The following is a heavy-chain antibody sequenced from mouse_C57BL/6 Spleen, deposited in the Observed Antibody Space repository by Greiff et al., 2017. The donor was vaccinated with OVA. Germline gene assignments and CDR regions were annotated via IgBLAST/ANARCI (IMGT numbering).Heavy chain of an antibody. V-gene: IGHV3-6*01. J-gene: IGHJ2*01. D-gene: IGHD4-1*01. CDR3: ARAQNWDVGYFDY. Sequence: EVKLMESGPGLVKPSQSLCLTCSVTGYSITSGYYWNWIRQFPGNKLEWMGYISYDGSNNYNPSLKNRISITRDTSKNQFFLKLNSVTTEDTATYYCARAQNWDVGYFDYWGQGTTLTVSS. CDR2: ISYDGSN. CDR1: GYSITSGYY.